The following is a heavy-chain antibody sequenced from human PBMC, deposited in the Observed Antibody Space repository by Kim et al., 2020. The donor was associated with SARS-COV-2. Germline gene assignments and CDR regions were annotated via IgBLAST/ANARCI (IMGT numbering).Heavy chain of an antibody. D-gene: IGHD2-8*01. V-gene: IGHV4-34*01. CDR3: ARGCFGTNGVCYKGRRHWYFDL. CDR1: GGSFSGYY. J-gene: IGHJ2*01. CDR2: INHSGST. Sequence: SETLSLTCAVYGGSFSGYYWSWIRQPPGKGLEWIGEINHSGSTNYNPSLKSRVTISVDTSKNQFSLKLSSVTAADTAVYYCARGCFGTNGVCYKGRRHWYFDLWGRGTLVTVSS.